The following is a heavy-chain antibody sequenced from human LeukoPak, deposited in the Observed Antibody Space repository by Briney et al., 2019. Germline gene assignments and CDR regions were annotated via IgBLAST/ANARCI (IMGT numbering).Heavy chain of an antibody. CDR1: GFTFSTYA. Sequence: PGGSLRLSCVVSGFTFSTYAMSWVRQAPGKGLEWLSAISGRGRSTYYADSVKGRFTITRDESKNTLYLQLNSLRAEDTALYYCAIPGSLHYPAPFDFWGQGTLVTVSS. J-gene: IGHJ4*02. D-gene: IGHD2-15*01. CDR3: AIPGSLHYPAPFDF. V-gene: IGHV3-23*01. CDR2: ISGRGRST.